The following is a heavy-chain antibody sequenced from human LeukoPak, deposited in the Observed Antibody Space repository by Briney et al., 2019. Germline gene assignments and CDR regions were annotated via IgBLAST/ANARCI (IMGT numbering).Heavy chain of an antibody. CDR3: ARVHLADAFDI. J-gene: IGHJ3*02. CDR1: GFTFSSYS. V-gene: IGHV3-21*01. Sequence: GGSLRLSCAASGFTFSSYSMNWVRQAPGKGLEWVSSISSSSSYIYYADSVKGRFTISRDNAKNSLYLQMNSLRAEDTAVYYCARVHLADAFDIWGQGTMVTVSS. CDR2: ISSSSSYI.